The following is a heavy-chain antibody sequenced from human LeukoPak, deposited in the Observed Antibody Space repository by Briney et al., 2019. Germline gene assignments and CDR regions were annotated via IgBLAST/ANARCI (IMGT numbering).Heavy chain of an antibody. V-gene: IGHV3-23*01. CDR3: AKGGKWDVTPFDY. CDR1: GFTFTSYS. Sequence: GGSLRLSCAASGFTFTSYSMNWVRQAPGKGLEWVSTISGGGGSTYYADSVKGRFTISRDNSKNALYLQVNSLRAEDTAVYYCAKGGKWDVTPFDYWGQGTLVTVSS. D-gene: IGHD1-26*01. J-gene: IGHJ4*02. CDR2: ISGGGGST.